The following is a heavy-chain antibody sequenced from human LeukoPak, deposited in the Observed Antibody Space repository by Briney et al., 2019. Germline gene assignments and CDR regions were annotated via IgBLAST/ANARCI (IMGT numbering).Heavy chain of an antibody. CDR2: ISSSSSYI. CDR3: AREDWVPDCSGGSCYYMDV. J-gene: IGHJ6*03. Sequence: GGSLRLSCAASGFTFSSYSMNWVRQAPGKGLEWVSSISSSSSYIYYADSVKGRFTISRDNAKNSLYLQMNSLRAEDTALYYCAREDWVPDCSGGSCYYMDVWGKGTTVTVSS. D-gene: IGHD2-15*01. CDR1: GFTFSSYS. V-gene: IGHV3-21*04.